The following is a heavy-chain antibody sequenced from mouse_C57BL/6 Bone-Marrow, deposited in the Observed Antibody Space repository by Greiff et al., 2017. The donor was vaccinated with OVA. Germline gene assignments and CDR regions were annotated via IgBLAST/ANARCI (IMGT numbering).Heavy chain of an antibody. V-gene: IGHV1-9*01. CDR3: ARHYDYGGWYFDV. CDR2: ILPGGGST. D-gene: IGHD2-4*01. J-gene: IGHJ1*03. CDR1: GYTFTGYW. Sequence: VQLQQSGAELMKPGASVKLSCKATGYTFTGYWIEWVKQSPGHGLEWIGEILPGGGSTNYTEKLKGKATFTADTSSNTAYMQLHSLTTEDSAIYSCARHYDYGGWYFDVWGTGTTVTVSA.